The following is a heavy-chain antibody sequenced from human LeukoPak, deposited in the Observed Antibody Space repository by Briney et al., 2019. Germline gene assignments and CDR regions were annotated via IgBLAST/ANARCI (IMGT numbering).Heavy chain of an antibody. CDR3: ARGDFDDYLTNNYFDY. V-gene: IGHV4-59*06. CDR1: GGSVNTYY. Sequence: SETLSLTCSVSGGSVNTYYWTWIRQHPGKGLEWIGYIYYSGSTYYNPSLKSRVTISVDTSKNQFSLKLSSLTAADTAVYYCARGDFDDYLTNNYFDYWGQGTLVTVSS. D-gene: IGHD4-17*01. CDR2: IYYSGST. J-gene: IGHJ4*02.